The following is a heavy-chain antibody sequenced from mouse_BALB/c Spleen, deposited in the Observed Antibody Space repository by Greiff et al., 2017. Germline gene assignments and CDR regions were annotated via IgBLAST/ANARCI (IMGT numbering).Heavy chain of an antibody. V-gene: IGHV1-9*01. CDR3: ARPYYGSSYWFAY. J-gene: IGHJ3*01. Sequence: VQLQQSGAELMKPGASVKLSCKATGYTFSSYWIEWVKQRPGHGLEWIGEILPGSGSTNYNEKFTGKATFTADTSSNTAYMQLSSLTSEDSAVYYCARPYYGSSYWFAYWGQGTLVTVSA. CDR2: ILPGSGST. CDR1: GYTFSSYW. D-gene: IGHD1-1*01.